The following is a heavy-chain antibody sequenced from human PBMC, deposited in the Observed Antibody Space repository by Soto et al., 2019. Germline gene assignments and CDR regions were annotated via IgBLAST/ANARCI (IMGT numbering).Heavy chain of an antibody. J-gene: IGHJ4*02. Sequence: QVQLVQSGAEVQKPGASLKVSCKASGYTFSNYYIQWMRQAPGQGLEWMGWIYSNSGGTNYAQKFHGRVTMTRDTSINTAYMEMSGLTSDDTAVYYCARGRVATAIDYWGQGTLVTVSS. CDR2: IYSNSGGT. V-gene: IGHV1-2*02. CDR3: ARGRVATAIDY. D-gene: IGHD5-12*01. CDR1: GYTFSNYY.